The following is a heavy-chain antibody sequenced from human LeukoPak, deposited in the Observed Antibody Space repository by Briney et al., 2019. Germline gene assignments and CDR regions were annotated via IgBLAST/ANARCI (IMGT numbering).Heavy chain of an antibody. V-gene: IGHV3-33*01. D-gene: IGHD6-13*01. CDR2: IWYDGSNK. CDR3: ARDVREQLIFDY. Sequence: GRSLRLSCAASGFTFSSYGMHWVRQAPGKGLEWVAVIWYDGSNKYYADSVKGRFTISRDNPKNTLYLQMNSLRAEDTAVYYCARDVREQLIFDYWGQGTLVTVSS. J-gene: IGHJ4*02. CDR1: GFTFSSYG.